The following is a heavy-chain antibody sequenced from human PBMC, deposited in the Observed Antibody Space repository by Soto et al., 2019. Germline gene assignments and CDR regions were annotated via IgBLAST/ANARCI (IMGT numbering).Heavy chain of an antibody. CDR3: ASDCTNGVCYSGYGMGV. CDR1: GFTFSSYG. Sequence: PGGSLRLSCAASGFTFSSYGMHWVRQAPGKGLEWVAVISYDGSNKYYADSVKGRFTISRDNSKNTLYLQMNSLRAEDTAVYYCASDCTNGVCYSGYGMGVWGQGTTVTVSS. D-gene: IGHD2-8*01. J-gene: IGHJ6*02. CDR2: ISYDGSNK. V-gene: IGHV3-30*03.